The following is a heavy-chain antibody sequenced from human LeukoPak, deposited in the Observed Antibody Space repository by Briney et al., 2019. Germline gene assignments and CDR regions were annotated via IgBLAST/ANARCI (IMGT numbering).Heavy chain of an antibody. CDR1: GGSISSYY. V-gene: IGHV4-4*07. Sequence: SETLSLTCTVSGGSISSYYWSWIRQPAGKGLEWIGRIYTSGSTNYNPSLKSRVTISVDTSKNQFSLKLSSVTAADTAVYYCARDTYYYDSSGYYRLDYWGQGTLVTVSS. CDR2: IYTSGST. J-gene: IGHJ4*02. D-gene: IGHD3-22*01. CDR3: ARDTYYYDSSGYYRLDY.